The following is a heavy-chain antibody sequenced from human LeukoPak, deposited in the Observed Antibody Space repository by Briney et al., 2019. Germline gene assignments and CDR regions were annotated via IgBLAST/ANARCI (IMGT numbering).Heavy chain of an antibody. CDR3: ARDSGTIVVVGYYFDY. V-gene: IGHV1-2*02. J-gene: IGHJ4*02. CDR2: INPNSGGT. D-gene: IGHD2-2*01. Sequence: ASVKVSCKASGYTFTGYYMHWVRQAPGQGLEWMGWINPNSGGTNYAQKFQGRVTMTRDTSISTAYMELSRLRSDDTAVYYCARDSGTIVVVGYYFDYWGQGTLVTVSS. CDR1: GYTFTGYY.